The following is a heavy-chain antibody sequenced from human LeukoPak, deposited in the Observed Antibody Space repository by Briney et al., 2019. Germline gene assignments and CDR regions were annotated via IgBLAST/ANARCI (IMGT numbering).Heavy chain of an antibody. Sequence: PGGSLRLSCAASGFTVSSNYMSWVRQAPGKGLEWVSVIYSGGSTYYADSVKGRFTISRDNSKNTLYLQMNSLRAEDTAVYYCARAPHYYDSSGHYDYWGQGTLVTVSS. D-gene: IGHD3-22*01. V-gene: IGHV3-53*01. CDR1: GFTVSSNY. CDR2: IYSGGST. CDR3: ARAPHYYDSSGHYDY. J-gene: IGHJ4*02.